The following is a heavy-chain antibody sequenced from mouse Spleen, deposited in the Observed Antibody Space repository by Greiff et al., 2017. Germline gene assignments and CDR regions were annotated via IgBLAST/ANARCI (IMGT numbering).Heavy chain of an antibody. Sequence: EVKVVESEGGLVQPGSSMKLSCTASGFTFSDYYMAWVRQVPEKGLEWVANINYDGSSTYYLDSLKSRFIISRDNAKNILYLQMSSLKSEDTATYYCARVGGNYYAMDYWGQGTSVTVSS. CDR2: INYDGSST. CDR3: ARVGGNYYAMDY. V-gene: IGHV5-16*01. J-gene: IGHJ4*01. D-gene: IGHD1-1*02. CDR1: GFTFSDYY.